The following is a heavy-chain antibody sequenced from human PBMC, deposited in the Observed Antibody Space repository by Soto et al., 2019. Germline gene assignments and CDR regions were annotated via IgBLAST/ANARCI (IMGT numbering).Heavy chain of an antibody. V-gene: IGHV4-61*01. J-gene: IGHJ6*02. CDR1: GGSVRGGYYY. D-gene: IGHD3-22*01. CDR2: IDYSGST. CDR3: AMIVQTDRSLFSQFYYVMDV. Sequence: SATLSLTCTVSGGSVRGGYYYWSWIRQPPGKGLEWIGYIDYSGSTNYNPSLKSRVTMSIVTSKNQFSLKLSSVTAADPAVYYCAMIVQTDRSLFSQFYYVMDVWGEGGTDTVS.